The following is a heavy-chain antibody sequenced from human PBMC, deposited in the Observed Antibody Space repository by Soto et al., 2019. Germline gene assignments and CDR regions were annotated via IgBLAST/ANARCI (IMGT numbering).Heavy chain of an antibody. Sequence: PSETLSLTCSVSGADINTYSWTWIRQPAGKGLEWIGRIYTSASINYNPSLGGRVTLSVDTSTNQVSLKLASVTAADTAVYYCARDREDGYNFHNGMDVWGQGPTGTLS. J-gene: IGHJ6*02. D-gene: IGHD3-10*01. CDR2: IYTSASI. V-gene: IGHV4-4*07. CDR1: GADINTYS. CDR3: ARDREDGYNFHNGMDV.